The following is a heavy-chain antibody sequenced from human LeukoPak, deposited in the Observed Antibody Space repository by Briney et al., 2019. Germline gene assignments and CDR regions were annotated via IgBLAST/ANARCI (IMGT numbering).Heavy chain of an antibody. J-gene: IGHJ4*02. V-gene: IGHV3-21*01. CDR3: ARDSSGWSSRVDY. CDR2: ISSSSSYI. D-gene: IGHD6-19*01. Sequence: GGSLRLSCAASGFTFSSYGMSWVRQAPGKGLEWVSSISSSSSYIYYADSVKGRFTISRDNAKNSLYLQMNSLRAEDTAVYYCARDSSGWSSRVDYWGQGTLVTVSS. CDR1: GFTFSSYG.